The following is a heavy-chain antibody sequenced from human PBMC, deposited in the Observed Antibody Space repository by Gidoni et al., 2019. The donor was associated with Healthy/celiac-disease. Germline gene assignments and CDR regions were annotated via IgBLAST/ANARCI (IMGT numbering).Heavy chain of an antibody. CDR2: IIPIFGTA. CDR1: GGTFSSYA. V-gene: IGHV1-69*01. Sequence: QVPLVQSGADVKKPASSVKLSCKPSGGTFSSYAISWVRQAPGQGLEWMGGIIPIFGTANYAQKFQGRVTITADESTSTAYMELSSLRSEDTAVYYCARGRGITVTNDYWGQGTLVTVSS. J-gene: IGHJ4*02. D-gene: IGHD4-17*01. CDR3: ARGRGITVTNDY.